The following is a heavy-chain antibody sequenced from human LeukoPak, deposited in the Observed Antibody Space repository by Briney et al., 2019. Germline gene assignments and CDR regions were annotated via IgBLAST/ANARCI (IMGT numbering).Heavy chain of an antibody. J-gene: IGHJ4*02. CDR2: VSTYNGST. V-gene: IGHV1-18*04. D-gene: IGHD5-18*01. Sequence: ASVKVSCKASGYTFTSHGISWVRQAPGQGLEWMGWVSTYNGSTNYVPKYQGRVTMTTDTSTSTAYMELRSLRSDDTAVYYCARDVDTATDQINDYWGQGTLVTVSS. CDR3: ARDVDTATDQINDY. CDR1: GYTFTSHG.